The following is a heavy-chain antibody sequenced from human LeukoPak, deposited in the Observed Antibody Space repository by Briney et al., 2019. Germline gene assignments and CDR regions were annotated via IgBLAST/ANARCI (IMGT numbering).Heavy chain of an antibody. D-gene: IGHD1-26*01. V-gene: IGHV3-48*03. CDR2: ISYTGSTT. CDR1: RFSFSNYE. CDR3: AGTSIVGDFDY. Sequence: PGGSLRLSCAASRFSFSNYEMNWVHQAPGKGLEWISYISYTGSTTYQPDSVKGRFTISRDNAKNSLYLQMNSLRVEDTAIYYCAGTSIVGDFDYWGQGTLVTVSS. J-gene: IGHJ4*02.